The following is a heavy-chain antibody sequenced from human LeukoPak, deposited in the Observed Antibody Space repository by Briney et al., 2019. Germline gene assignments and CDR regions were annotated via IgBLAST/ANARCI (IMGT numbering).Heavy chain of an antibody. CDR1: GGTFSSYA. V-gene: IGHV1-69*05. CDR2: IIPIFGTA. J-gene: IGHJ4*02. D-gene: IGHD3-3*01. CDR3: ASDQRNSIFGVVIIYTS. Sequence: SVTVSCKASGGTFSSYAISWVRQAPGQGLEWMGGIIPIFGTANYAQKFQGRVTITTDESTSTAYMELSSLRSEDTAVYYCASDQRNSIFGVVIIYTSWGQGTLVTVSS.